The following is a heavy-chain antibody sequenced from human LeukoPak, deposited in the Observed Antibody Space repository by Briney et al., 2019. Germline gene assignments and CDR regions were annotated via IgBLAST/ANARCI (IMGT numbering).Heavy chain of an antibody. Sequence: SVKVSCKASGGTFSNYAINWVRQAPGQGLEWMGGIIPIFGTANYAQKFQGRVTITADESTSTAYMELRSLKSEDTAVYYCARDWGMGPSSSWAWGQGTLVTVSS. CDR1: GGTFSNYA. J-gene: IGHJ5*02. CDR2: IIPIFGTA. CDR3: ARDWGMGPSSSWA. V-gene: IGHV1-69*13. D-gene: IGHD6-13*01.